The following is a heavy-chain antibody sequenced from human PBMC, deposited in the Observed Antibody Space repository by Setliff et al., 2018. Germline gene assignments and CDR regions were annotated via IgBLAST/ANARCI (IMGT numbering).Heavy chain of an antibody. CDR2: IFHTGAA. V-gene: IGHV4-38-2*02. D-gene: IGHD2-21*01. Sequence: SETLSLTCTVSGYSISSGHYWGWIRQSPGKGLDWIGSIFHTGAAYYNPSLESRFTISVDTSKNQFSLKLSSVTAADTAVYYCARVPLMIAIRHAFDIWGQGTMVTVSS. CDR1: GYSISSGHY. CDR3: ARVPLMIAIRHAFDI. J-gene: IGHJ3*02.